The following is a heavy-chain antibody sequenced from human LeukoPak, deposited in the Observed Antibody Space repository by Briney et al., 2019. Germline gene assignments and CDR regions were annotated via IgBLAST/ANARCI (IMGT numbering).Heavy chain of an antibody. Sequence: GGSLSLTCAASGFTFRSYAMHWVRQAPGKGLEWVAVISYDGSNKYYADSVKGRFTISRDNSKNTLYLQMNSLRAEDTAVYFCARDPRQYSGDLQLLFAFWAQGTLVTVSS. CDR1: GFTFRSYA. D-gene: IGHD6-19*01. J-gene: IGHJ4*02. CDR3: ARDPRQYSGDLQLLFAF. V-gene: IGHV3-30*04. CDR2: ISYDGSNK.